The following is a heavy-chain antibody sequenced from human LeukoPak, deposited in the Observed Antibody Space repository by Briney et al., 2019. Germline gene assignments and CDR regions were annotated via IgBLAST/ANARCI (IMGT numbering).Heavy chain of an antibody. Sequence: SVKVSCKASGGTFSSYAISWVRQAPGQGLEWMGGIIPIFGTANYAQKFQGRVTITTDESTSTAYMELSSLRSEDTAVCYCARVTRGYSSRGDYYYYMDVWGKGTTVTVSS. D-gene: IGHD5-18*01. CDR2: IIPIFGTA. CDR3: ARVTRGYSSRGDYYYYMDV. CDR1: GGTFSSYA. V-gene: IGHV1-69*05. J-gene: IGHJ6*03.